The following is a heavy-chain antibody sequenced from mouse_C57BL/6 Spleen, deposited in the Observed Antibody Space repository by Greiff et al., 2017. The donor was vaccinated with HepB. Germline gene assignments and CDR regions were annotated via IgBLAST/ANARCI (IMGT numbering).Heavy chain of an antibody. V-gene: IGHV2-2*01. CDR1: GFSLTSYG. Sequence: QVHVKQSGPGLVQPSQSLSIPCTVSGFSLTSYGVHWVRQSPGKGLEWLGVIWSGGSTDYNAAFISRLSISKDNSKSQVFFKMNSLQADDTAIYYCAGPTLAYWGQGTLVTVSA. CDR2: IWSGGST. J-gene: IGHJ3*01. CDR3: AGPTLAY.